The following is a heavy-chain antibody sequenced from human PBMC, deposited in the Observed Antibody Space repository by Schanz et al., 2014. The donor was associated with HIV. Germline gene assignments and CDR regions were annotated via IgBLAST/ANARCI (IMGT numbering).Heavy chain of an antibody. J-gene: IGHJ4*02. CDR3: ASDPPQNGYNSLDY. D-gene: IGHD5-12*01. CDR2: IVPIFGTP. V-gene: IGHV1-69*01. Sequence: QVQLVQSGAEVKKPGSSVKVSCESSGGRFSSSAINWGRQAPGQGLEWMGGIVPIFGTPNYAQNFQGRVTITADESASTAYMELSGLTSGDTAVYYCASDPPQNGYNSLDYWGQGTLVTVSS. CDR1: GGRFSSSA.